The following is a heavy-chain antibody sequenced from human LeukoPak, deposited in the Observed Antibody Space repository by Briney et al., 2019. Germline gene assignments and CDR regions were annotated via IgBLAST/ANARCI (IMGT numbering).Heavy chain of an antibody. CDR2: VDPEDGEK. CDR3: ATDPGTAYCGGDCYVDY. J-gene: IGHJ4*02. V-gene: IGHV1-69-2*01. CDR1: GYTFTNYY. D-gene: IGHD2-21*01. Sequence: ASVKVSCKVSGYTFTNYYMHWVQQAPGKGLEWMGLVDPEDGEKINAKKFQGRVTITAETTKDTAYMELSSLRSEDTAVYYCATDPGTAYCGGDCYVDYWGQGTLVTVSS.